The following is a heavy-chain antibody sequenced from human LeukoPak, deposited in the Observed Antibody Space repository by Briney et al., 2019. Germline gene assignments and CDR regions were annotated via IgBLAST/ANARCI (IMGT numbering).Heavy chain of an antibody. CDR2: IYYSGST. CDR3: ARAPGGCYSSSCLDY. D-gene: IGHD6-13*01. V-gene: IGHV4-59*01. Sequence: SETLSLTCTVSGGSISSYYWSWIRQPPGKGLEWLGHIYYSGSTNYNPSLKSRVTISVDTSKNQFSLKLSSVTAADTAVYYCARAPGGCYSSSCLDYWGQGTLVTVSS. CDR1: GGSISSYY. J-gene: IGHJ4*02.